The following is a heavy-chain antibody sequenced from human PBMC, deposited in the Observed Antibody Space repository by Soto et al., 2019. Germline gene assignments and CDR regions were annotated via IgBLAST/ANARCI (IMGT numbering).Heavy chain of an antibody. CDR2: INPNGGGT. D-gene: IGHD1-7*01. CDR3: ARDLASETGTTY. J-gene: IGHJ4*02. CDR1: GYTFSSYY. Sequence: QVQLVQSGAEVTKPGASVKVSCRASGYTFSSYYIHWVRQAPGQGLEWVGVINPNGGGTRYAQRCQGRVTLTRDTSTSTVYMDLSRLRSDDTAVFYCARDLASETGTTYWGQGTLVTVSS. V-gene: IGHV1-46*01.